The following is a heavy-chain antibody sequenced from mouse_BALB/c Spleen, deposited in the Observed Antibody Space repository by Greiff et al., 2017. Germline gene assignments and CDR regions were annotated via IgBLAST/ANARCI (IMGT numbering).Heavy chain of an antibody. J-gene: IGHJ3*01. Sequence: VQLQQSGTVLARPGASVKMSCKASGYSFTSYWMHWVKQRPGQGLEWIGAIYPGNSDTSYNQKFKGKAKLTAVTSASTAYMELSSLTNEDSAVYYWTGGKRGAWFAYWGQGTLVTVSA. D-gene: IGHD2-1*01. V-gene: IGHV1-5*01. CDR3: TGGKRGAWFAY. CDR2: IYPGNSDT. CDR1: GYSFTSYW.